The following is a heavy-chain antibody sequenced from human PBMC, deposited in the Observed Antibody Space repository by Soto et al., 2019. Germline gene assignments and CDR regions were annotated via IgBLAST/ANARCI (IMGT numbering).Heavy chain of an antibody. D-gene: IGHD3-22*01. CDR2: IYHSGST. J-gene: IGHJ5*02. CDR1: GGSISSGGYS. V-gene: IGHV4-30-2*01. CDR3: ARINFDYYDSSGYSRWFDP. Sequence: QLQLQESGSGLVKPSQTLSLTCAVSGGSISSGGYSWGWIRQPPGKGLEWNGYIYHSGSTYYNPSLKRRVTILLDRSKNQFSLKLSSVTAADRAVYYCARINFDYYDSSGYSRWFDPWGQGTLVTVSS.